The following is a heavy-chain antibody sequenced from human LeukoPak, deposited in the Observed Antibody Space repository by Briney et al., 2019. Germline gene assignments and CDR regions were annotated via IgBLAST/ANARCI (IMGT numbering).Heavy chain of an antibody. D-gene: IGHD5-24*01. V-gene: IGHV4-59*08. CDR1: GGSFSGYY. Sequence: SETLSLTCAVYGGSFSGYYWSWIRQPPGKGLEWIGYIHYSGSTNYNPSLTSRVIISVDMSTKQTSLKLNSLTAADTAVYYCARHRGVGDGFNYWFDPWGQGTLVTVSS. CDR3: ARHRGVGDGFNYWFDP. CDR2: IHYSGST. J-gene: IGHJ5*02.